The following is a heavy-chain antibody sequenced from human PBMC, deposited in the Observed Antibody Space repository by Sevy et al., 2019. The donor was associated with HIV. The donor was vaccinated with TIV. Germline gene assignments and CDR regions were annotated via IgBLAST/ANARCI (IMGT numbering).Heavy chain of an antibody. CDR2: FDPDDGET. Sequence: ASVKVSCKVSGYTLSELSMHWVRPPPGKGLEWMGRFDPDDGETIYAQRFQGRVTMTEDTSADTAYMELSSLRSEDTAMYYCATAREYYSDNSGYLDYWGQGTPVTVSS. V-gene: IGHV1-24*01. CDR1: GYTLSELS. J-gene: IGHJ4*02. D-gene: IGHD3-22*01. CDR3: ATAREYYSDNSGYLDY.